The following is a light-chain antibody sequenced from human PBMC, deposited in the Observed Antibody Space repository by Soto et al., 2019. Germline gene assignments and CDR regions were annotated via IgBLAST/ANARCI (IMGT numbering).Light chain of an antibody. CDR2: DAS. CDR1: QSVSNY. J-gene: IGKJ4*01. CDR3: QQRSNWPPVT. Sequence: EIVLTQSPATLSLSPGERATLSSRASQSVSNYLAWYQQKPGQAPRLLIYDASNRASGIPARFSGSGSGTDFTLTISSLDPEDFAVYYCQQRSNWPPVTFGGGTKVEIK. V-gene: IGKV3-11*01.